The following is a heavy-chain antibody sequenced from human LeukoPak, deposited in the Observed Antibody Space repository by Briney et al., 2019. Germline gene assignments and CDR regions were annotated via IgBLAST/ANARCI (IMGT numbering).Heavy chain of an antibody. CDR2: INYNGGGT. CDR1: GFTFSSYT. CDR3: AKDGHCPDSICPTNIAVAGYVDS. Sequence: PGGSLRLSCAASGFTFSSYTMNWVRQTPGKGLEWVSIINYNGGGTHYADSVKGRFTISRDNSKRMVYLQMNSLRAEDTAIYYCAKDGHCPDSICPTNIAVAGYVDSWGQGTLVTVSS. J-gene: IGHJ4*02. V-gene: IGHV3-23*01. D-gene: IGHD6-19*01.